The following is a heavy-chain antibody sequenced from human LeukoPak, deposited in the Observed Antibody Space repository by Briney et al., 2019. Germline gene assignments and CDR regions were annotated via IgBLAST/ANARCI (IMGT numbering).Heavy chain of an antibody. Sequence: RSLRLSCAASGFTFSSYGMHWVRQAPGKGLEWVAVISYDGSNKYYADSVKGRFTISRDNSKNTLYLQMNSLRAEDTAVYYCAKDGEATTPVDYWGQGTLVTVSS. CDR2: ISYDGSNK. CDR1: GFTFSSYG. D-gene: IGHD5-12*01. J-gene: IGHJ4*02. CDR3: AKDGEATTPVDY. V-gene: IGHV3-30*18.